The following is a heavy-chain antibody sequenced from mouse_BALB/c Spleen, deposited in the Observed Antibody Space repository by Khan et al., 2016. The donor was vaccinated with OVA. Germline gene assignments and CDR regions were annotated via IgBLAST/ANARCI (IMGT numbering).Heavy chain of an antibody. V-gene: IGHV5-6-3*01. CDR2: INSNGGST. Sequence: EVELVESGGGLVQPGGSLKLSCAASAFTFSSYGMSWVRQTPDKRLELVATINSNGGSTYYPDSVKGRFTISRDTAKNTLYLQMSSLKSEDTAMYYCARMARTINWGQGTTLTVSS. CDR1: AFTFSSYG. CDR3: ARMARTIN. J-gene: IGHJ2*01.